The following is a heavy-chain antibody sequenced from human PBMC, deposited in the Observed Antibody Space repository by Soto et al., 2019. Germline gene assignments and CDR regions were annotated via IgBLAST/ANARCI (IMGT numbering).Heavy chain of an antibody. CDR2: INPSGGST. Sequence: ASVKVSCKASGYTFTSYYMHWVRQAPGQGLEWMGIINPSGGSTSYAQKFQGRVTMTTDTSTSTVYMELSSLRSEDTAVYYCARALRYYYDSSGYYHFDYWGQGTLVTVSS. CDR1: GYTFTSYY. D-gene: IGHD3-22*01. J-gene: IGHJ4*02. V-gene: IGHV1-46*01. CDR3: ARALRYYYDSSGYYHFDY.